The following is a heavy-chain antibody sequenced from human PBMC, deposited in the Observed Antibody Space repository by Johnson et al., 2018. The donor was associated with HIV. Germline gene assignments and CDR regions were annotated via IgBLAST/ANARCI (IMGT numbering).Heavy chain of an antibody. CDR3: AREEVLDAFEI. J-gene: IGHJ3*02. CDR2: ISSSGSTI. V-gene: IGHV3-11*04. Sequence: QVQLVESGGGLIQPGGSLRLSCAASGFTVGSNYMSWFRQAPGKGLEWVSYISSSGSTIYYAASVKGRYTISRDNSKNTLYLQMNSLRAEDTAVYYCAREEVLDAFEIWGQGTMVT. D-gene: IGHD3-10*01. CDR1: GFTVGSNY.